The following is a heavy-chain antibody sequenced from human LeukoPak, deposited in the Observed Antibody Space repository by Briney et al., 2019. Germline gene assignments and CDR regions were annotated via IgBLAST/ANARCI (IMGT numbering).Heavy chain of an antibody. CDR3: TRQTENYYDSSGYYNYYYYMDV. CDR1: GFTFTDHY. D-gene: IGHD3-22*01. J-gene: IGHJ6*03. CDR2: IRSKAYGGTT. Sequence: PGGSLRLSCAASGFTFTDHYMDWVRQAPGKGLEWVGFIRSKAYGGTTEYAASVKGRFTISRDDSKSIAYLQMNSLKTEDTAVYYCTRQTENYYDSSGYYNYYYYMDVWGKGTTVTISS. V-gene: IGHV3-49*04.